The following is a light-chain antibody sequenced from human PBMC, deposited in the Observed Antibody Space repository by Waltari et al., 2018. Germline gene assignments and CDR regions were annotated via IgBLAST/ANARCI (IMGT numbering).Light chain of an antibody. Sequence: EIVLTQSPGTLHLSPWERATLSCRASQRVGRSLAWYQQKPGQAPRLLMYDASSRATGIPDRFSGSGSGTDFSLTISRLEPEDVAVYYCQKYERLPATFGQGTKVEIK. CDR2: DAS. CDR3: QKYERLPAT. CDR1: QRVGRS. J-gene: IGKJ1*01. V-gene: IGKV3-20*01.